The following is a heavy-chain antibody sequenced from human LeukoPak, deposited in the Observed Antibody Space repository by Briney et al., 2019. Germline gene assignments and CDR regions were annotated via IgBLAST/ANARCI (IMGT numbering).Heavy chain of an antibody. J-gene: IGHJ4*02. D-gene: IGHD6-13*01. Sequence: GGSLRLSCAASGFTFSSYWMTWVRQAPGKGLEWVANIKQDGREKYYVDSVKGRFTISRDNARNSLYLQMNSLRVEDTAVYYCARIASDVAAAGSFDYWGQGTLVTVSS. CDR1: GFTFSSYW. V-gene: IGHV3-7*03. CDR2: IKQDGREK. CDR3: ARIASDVAAAGSFDY.